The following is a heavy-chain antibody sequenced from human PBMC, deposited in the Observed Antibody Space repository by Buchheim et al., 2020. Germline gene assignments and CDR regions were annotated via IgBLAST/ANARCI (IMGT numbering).Heavy chain of an antibody. CDR2: VGRGGTP. J-gene: IGHJ4*02. Sequence: EVQLLESGGDLVQPGGSLRLSCAASAFTLSSSAMRWVRQAPGKGLEWISTVGRGGTPYYAASVKGRFTISRDNSKNTLYLQMNSLRAEDTAIYYCARGSGYYFDFWGPGTL. CDR3: ARGSGYYFDF. CDR1: AFTLSSSA. V-gene: IGHV3-23*01.